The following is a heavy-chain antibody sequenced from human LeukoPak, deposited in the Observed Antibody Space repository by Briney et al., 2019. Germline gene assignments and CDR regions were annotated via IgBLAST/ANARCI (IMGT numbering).Heavy chain of an antibody. CDR1: GGSISRGAYY. Sequence: SETLSLTCTVSGGSISRGAYYWGWIRQPPGKGLEWIASIYYNGSPYYSPSLKSRVTISADTSKNQFSLKLNPVTAADTAVYYCARLPGYGGNIDYWGQRTLVTVSS. J-gene: IGHJ4*02. CDR3: ARLPGYGGNIDY. D-gene: IGHD4-23*01. CDR2: IYYNGSP. V-gene: IGHV4-39*01.